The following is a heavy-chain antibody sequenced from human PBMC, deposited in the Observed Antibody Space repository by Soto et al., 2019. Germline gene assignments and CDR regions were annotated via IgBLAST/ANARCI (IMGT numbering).Heavy chain of an antibody. CDR1: GGSISSGGYS. CDR3: ARAGGLGAVAVDY. CDR2: SYHSGST. J-gene: IGHJ4*02. Sequence: QLQLQESGSGLVKPSQTLSLTCAVSGGSISSGGYSWSWIRQPPGTGPEWIGYSYHSGSTYYNPALKSRVTISVDRSKNQFSLKLSSVTAADTAVYYCARAGGLGAVAVDYWGQGTLVTVSS. D-gene: IGHD6-19*01. V-gene: IGHV4-30-2*01.